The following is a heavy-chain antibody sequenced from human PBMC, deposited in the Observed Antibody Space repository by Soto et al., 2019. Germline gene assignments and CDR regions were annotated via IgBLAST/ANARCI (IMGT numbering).Heavy chain of an antibody. V-gene: IGHV3-23*01. D-gene: IGHD3-10*01. CDR1: GFRFSSYA. CDR2: ISGSGGST. J-gene: IGHJ6*03. CDR3: AEDAIDPWRVGEGYYYYMDV. Sequence: EVQLLESGGGLVQPGGSLRLSCAASGFRFSSYAMSWVRQAPGKGLEWVSAISGSGGSTYYADSVKGRFAISRDNSKNTLYLQMNSLRAEDTAVYYCAEDAIDPWRVGEGYYYYMDVWGKGTTVTVSS.